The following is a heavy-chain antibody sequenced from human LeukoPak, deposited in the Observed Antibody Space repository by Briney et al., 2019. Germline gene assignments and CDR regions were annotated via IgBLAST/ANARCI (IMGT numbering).Heavy chain of an antibody. CDR2: IYRSGST. CDR1: GGSISSGSYC. J-gene: IGHJ4*02. Sequence: PSQTLSLTCTVSGGSISSGSYCWSWIRQPAGKGLEWIGHIYRSGSTNYNPSLKSRVTISVDTSKNQFSLKLSSVTAADTAVYYCASITGYCSGGSCYGNGNYWGQGTLVTVSS. D-gene: IGHD2-15*01. V-gene: IGHV4-61*09. CDR3: ASITGYCSGGSCYGNGNY.